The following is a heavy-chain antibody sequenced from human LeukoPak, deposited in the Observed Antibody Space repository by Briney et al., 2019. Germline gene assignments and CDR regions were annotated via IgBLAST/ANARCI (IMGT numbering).Heavy chain of an antibody. J-gene: IGHJ5*02. V-gene: IGHV1-18*01. Sequence: ASVNVSCKASGYTFTSYGISWVRQAPGQGPEWMGWISAYNDNTNYAQKLQGRVTMTTDTSTSTAYMELRSLRSDDTAVYYCARQPSTTSWRWFDPWGQGTLVTVSS. CDR1: GYTFTSYG. CDR2: ISAYNDNT. D-gene: IGHD2-2*01. CDR3: ARQPSTTSWRWFDP.